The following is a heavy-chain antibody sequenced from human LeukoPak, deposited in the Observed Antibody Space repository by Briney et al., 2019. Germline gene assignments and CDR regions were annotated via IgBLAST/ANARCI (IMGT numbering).Heavy chain of an antibody. CDR1: GFTFSSYA. J-gene: IGHJ4*02. CDR3: AKSPFVVVPAAMFDFDY. CDR2: ISGSGGST. Sequence: GGSLRLSCAASGFTFSSYAMSWVRQAPGKGLEWVSAISGSGGSTYYADSVKGRFTISRDNSKNTLYLQMNSLRAEDTAVYYCAKSPFVVVPAAMFDFDYWGQGTLVTVSS. V-gene: IGHV3-23*01. D-gene: IGHD2-2*01.